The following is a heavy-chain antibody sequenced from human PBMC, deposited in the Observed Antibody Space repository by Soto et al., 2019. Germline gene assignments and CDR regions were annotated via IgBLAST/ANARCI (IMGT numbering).Heavy chain of an antibody. CDR3: AGGIAYYYDSSGYRPVPFGY. V-gene: IGHV1-18*01. CDR1: GYTFTSYG. CDR2: ISAYNGNT. Sequence: ASVKVSCKASGYTFTSYGISWVRQAPGQGLEWMGWISAYNGNTNYAQKLQGRVTMTTDTSTSTAYMELRSLRSDDTAVYYCAGGIAYYYDSSGYRPVPFGYWGQGTLVTVSS. D-gene: IGHD3-22*01. J-gene: IGHJ4*02.